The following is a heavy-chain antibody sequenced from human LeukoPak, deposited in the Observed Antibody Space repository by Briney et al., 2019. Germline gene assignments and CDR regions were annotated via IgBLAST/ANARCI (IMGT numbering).Heavy chain of an antibody. Sequence: SETLSLTCTVSGGSIRSSSYYWGWIRQPPGKGLEWIGSIYYSGSTNYNPSLKSRVTISVDTSKNQFSLKLSSVTAADTAVYYCARCRRSTIFGVASPYYFDYWGQGTLVTVSS. CDR2: IYYSGST. CDR1: GGSIRSSSYY. J-gene: IGHJ4*02. D-gene: IGHD3-3*01. V-gene: IGHV4-39*07. CDR3: ARCRRSTIFGVASPYYFDY.